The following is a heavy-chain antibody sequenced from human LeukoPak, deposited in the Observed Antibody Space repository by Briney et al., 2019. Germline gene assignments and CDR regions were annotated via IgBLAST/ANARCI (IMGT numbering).Heavy chain of an antibody. V-gene: IGHV4-61*02. J-gene: IGHJ5*02. D-gene: IGHD2-2*01. CDR2: TYIDGTT. CDR1: GASISSYGYQ. Sequence: SETLSLTCTVSGASISSYGYQWSWIRQPAGKGLEWIGRTYIDGTTNYNPSLESRVTISIDTSRNQFSLKLSSVTAADTAVYYCARRIIGYCSSTSCYGTNWFDPWGQGTLVTVSS. CDR3: ARRIIGYCSSTSCYGTNWFDP.